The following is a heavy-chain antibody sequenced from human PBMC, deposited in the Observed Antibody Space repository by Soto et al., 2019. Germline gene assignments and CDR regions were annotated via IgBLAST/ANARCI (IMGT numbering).Heavy chain of an antibody. Sequence: QVQLVESGGGVVQPGRSLRLSCAASGFTFSSYGMHWVRQAPGKGLEWVAGIWYDGSNKYYADSVKGRFTISRDHSKNTLYLQMNSLRAEDTAVYYCARDHRNSSWYVANNWFDPWGQGTLVTVSS. V-gene: IGHV3-33*01. CDR3: ARDHRNSSWYVANNWFDP. CDR1: GFTFSSYG. D-gene: IGHD6-13*01. CDR2: IWYDGSNK. J-gene: IGHJ5*02.